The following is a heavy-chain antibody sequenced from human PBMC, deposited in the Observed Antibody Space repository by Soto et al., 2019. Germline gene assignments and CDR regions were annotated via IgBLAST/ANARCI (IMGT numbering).Heavy chain of an antibody. CDR1: GFTFSSYA. J-gene: IGHJ6*02. CDR2: ISGSGGST. Sequence: GGSLGLSCASSGFTFSSYAMSCFRQAPGNGLDWFSAISGSGGSTYYADSVKGRFTISRDNSKNTLYLQMNSLRAEDTAVYYCAKDGPLCSSTSCSFYYYYYGMDVWGQGTTVTVSS. V-gene: IGHV3-23*01. D-gene: IGHD2-2*01. CDR3: AKDGPLCSSTSCSFYYYYYGMDV.